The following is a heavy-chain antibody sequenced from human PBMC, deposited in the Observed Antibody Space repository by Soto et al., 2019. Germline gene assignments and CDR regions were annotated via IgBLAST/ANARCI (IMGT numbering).Heavy chain of an antibody. J-gene: IGHJ4*02. Sequence: SETLSLTCTVSGGSVSSRSYYWIWIRQPPGKGLEWIGYIYYSGSTNYNPSLKSRVTISVDTSKNQFSLKLSSVTAADTAVYYCARASAEIVVVIDYWGQGTLVTVSS. CDR1: GGSVSSRSYY. V-gene: IGHV4-61*01. D-gene: IGHD3-22*01. CDR2: IYYSGST. CDR3: ARASAEIVVVIDY.